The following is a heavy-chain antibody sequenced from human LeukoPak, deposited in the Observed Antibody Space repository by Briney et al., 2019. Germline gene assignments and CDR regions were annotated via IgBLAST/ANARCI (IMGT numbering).Heavy chain of an antibody. Sequence: GGSLRLSCAASGFTFSSYGMHWVRQAPGKGLEWVAFIRYDGSNIYYADSVKGRFTISRDNSKNTLYLQMNSLRAEDTAVYYCAKDLRGSSWSRGAFDIWGQGTMVTVSS. CDR3: AKDLRGSSWSRGAFDI. CDR1: GFTFSSYG. CDR2: IRYDGSNI. J-gene: IGHJ3*02. V-gene: IGHV3-30*02. D-gene: IGHD6-13*01.